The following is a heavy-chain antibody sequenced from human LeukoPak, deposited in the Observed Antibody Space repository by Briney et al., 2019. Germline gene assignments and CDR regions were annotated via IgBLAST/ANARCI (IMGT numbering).Heavy chain of an antibody. J-gene: IGHJ4*02. V-gene: IGHV3-30*02. CDR2: IRNDGNLK. Sequence: PGGSLRLSCAASGFTFSTYAMTWVRQAPGKGLEWVTFIRNDGNLKYYANSVKGRFTISRDNSKNTLYLQMNSLRAEDTAVYYCAKSGRDSSTDYFDYWGQGTLVTVSS. D-gene: IGHD3-22*01. CDR1: GFTFSTYA. CDR3: AKSGRDSSTDYFDY.